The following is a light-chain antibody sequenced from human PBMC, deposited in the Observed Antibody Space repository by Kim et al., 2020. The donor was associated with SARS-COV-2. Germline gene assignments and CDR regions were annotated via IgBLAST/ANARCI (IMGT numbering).Light chain of an antibody. CDR1: QDIRSN. CDR2: GAS. Sequence: EIVMTQSPATLSVSPGERVILSCRASQDIRSNLAWYQQKPGQAPRLLIYGASIRATGVPARFSGSGSGTEFTLIISSLQSEDFAVYYCQQYDILPPLTFGGGTKVDIK. V-gene: IGKV3-15*01. J-gene: IGKJ4*01. CDR3: QQYDILPPLT.